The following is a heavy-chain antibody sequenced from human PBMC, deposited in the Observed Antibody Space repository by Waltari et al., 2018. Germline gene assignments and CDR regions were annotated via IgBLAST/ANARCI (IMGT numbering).Heavy chain of an antibody. D-gene: IGHD6-13*01. J-gene: IGHJ3*02. CDR1: GGRFRNYA. CDR2: IIPLFGKT. CDR3: ARGSYSSSWFNLKAFHI. Sequence: QVQLLQSGAEVKKPGSSVTVSCKASGGRFRNYAFRWGRQAPGQGLEGMGGIIPLFGKTNYAQKFQGRLTITADESTTIAYMDLSSLRFEDTAVYYCARGSYSSSWFNLKAFHIWGQGTMVTVSS. V-gene: IGHV1-69*01.